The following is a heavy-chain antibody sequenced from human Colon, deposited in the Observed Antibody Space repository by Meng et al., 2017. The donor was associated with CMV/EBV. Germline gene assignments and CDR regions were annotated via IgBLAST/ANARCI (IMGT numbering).Heavy chain of an antibody. J-gene: IGHJ6*02. D-gene: IGHD5-12*01. CDR1: GFTFDDYA. CDR2: IKSKSDGGTA. V-gene: IGHV3-15*01. Sequence: GESLKISCAASGFTFDDYAMHWVRQAPGRGLEWVGRIKSKSDGGTADYGAPVKGRFIISRDDSKNMLYLQMSGLKTEDTAVYYCTTDYSGYVNYGMDVWGLGTTVTVSS. CDR3: TTDYSGYVNYGMDV.